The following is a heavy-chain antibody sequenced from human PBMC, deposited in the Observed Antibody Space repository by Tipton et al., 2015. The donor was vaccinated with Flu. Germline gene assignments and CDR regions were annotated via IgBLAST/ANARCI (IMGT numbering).Heavy chain of an antibody. J-gene: IGHJ4*01. D-gene: IGHD4-17*01. CDR2: IDYSGST. Sequence: TLSLTCTVSGGSISRYYWSWIRQPPGKGLEWIGYIDYSGSTNYNPSLKSPVTISLDTSKNQFSLNLNSVTAAYTAVYYCARYSSVGDPFYYWHHGTLVTVSS. CDR1: GGSISRYY. CDR3: ARYSSVGDPFYY. V-gene: IGHV4-59*01.